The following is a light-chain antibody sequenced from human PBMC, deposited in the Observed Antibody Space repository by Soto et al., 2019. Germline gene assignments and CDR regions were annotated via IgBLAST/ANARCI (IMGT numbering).Light chain of an antibody. V-gene: IGLV2-14*01. CDR2: EVS. CDR3: SSYTSSSNYV. CDR1: SSDVGGYNY. J-gene: IGLJ1*01. Sequence: LTQPASVSGSPGQSITISCTGTSSDVGGYNYVSWYQQHPGKAPKLMIYEVSNRPSGVSNRFSGSKSGNTASLTISGLQAEDEADYYCSSYTSSSNYVFGTGTKVTAL.